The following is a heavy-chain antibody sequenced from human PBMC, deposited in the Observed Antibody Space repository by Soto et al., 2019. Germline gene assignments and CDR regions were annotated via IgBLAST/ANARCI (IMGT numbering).Heavy chain of an antibody. D-gene: IGHD2-2*01. Sequence: VQLVQSGAEVKKPGSSVKVSCKASGGIFNRYSVSWVRQAPAQGLEWMGRIIPLFGITNYAQQFQGRVMITADKYPNTAYMEVNGLRSEDTALYYCATFYGGDCTSTSCYWDFDYWGQGTLVTVTS. V-gene: IGHV1-69*02. J-gene: IGHJ4*02. CDR1: GGIFNRYS. CDR2: IIPLFGIT. CDR3: ATFYGGDCTSTSCYWDFDY.